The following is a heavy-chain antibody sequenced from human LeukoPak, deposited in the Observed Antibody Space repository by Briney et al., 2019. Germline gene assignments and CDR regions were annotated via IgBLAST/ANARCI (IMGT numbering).Heavy chain of an antibody. D-gene: IGHD6-19*01. Sequence: SETLSLTCTVSGASITTYYWSWIRQSPGKGLEWIGYISYSRSSNYNPSLKSRVTISVDTSKNQFSLKLTSVTAADTAVYYCTRGERLGLDSWGQGTLVTVSS. J-gene: IGHJ4*02. V-gene: IGHV4-59*01. CDR2: ISYSRSS. CDR3: TRGERLGLDS. CDR1: GASITTYY.